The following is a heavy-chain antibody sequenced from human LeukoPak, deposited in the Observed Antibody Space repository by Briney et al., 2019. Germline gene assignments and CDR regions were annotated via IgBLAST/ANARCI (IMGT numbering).Heavy chain of an antibody. CDR1: GFTFSSYS. CDR2: ISSSSSYI. V-gene: IGHV3-21*01. D-gene: IGHD3-22*01. CDR3: AREVGYYYDSSGYP. J-gene: IGHJ5*02. Sequence: GGSLRLSCAASGFTFSSYSMNWVRQAPGEGLEWVSSISSSSSYIYYADSVKGRFTISRDNAKNSLYLQMNSLRAEDTAVYYCAREVGYYYDSSGYPWGQGTLVTVSS.